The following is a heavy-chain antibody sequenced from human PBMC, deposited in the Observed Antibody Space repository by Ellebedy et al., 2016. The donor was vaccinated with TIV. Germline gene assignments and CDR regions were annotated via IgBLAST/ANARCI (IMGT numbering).Heavy chain of an antibody. V-gene: IGHV4-39*01. CDR3: ARWFGELLYVRWFDP. CDR1: GDSISRSSYY. Sequence: SETLSLTCTVSGDSISRSSYYWGWIRQPPGKGLEWIGSIYYTGSTDYNPSLKSRVAISADTSKNQFSLSLSSGTAEDTAVYYCARWFGELLYVRWFDPWGQGTLVTVSS. D-gene: IGHD3-10*01. J-gene: IGHJ5*02. CDR2: IYYTGST.